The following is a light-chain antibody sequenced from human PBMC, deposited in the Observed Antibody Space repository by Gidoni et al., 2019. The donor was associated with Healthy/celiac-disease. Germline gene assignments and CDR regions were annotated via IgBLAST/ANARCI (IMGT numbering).Light chain of an antibody. CDR3: QQSYSTPRX. Sequence: DIQMTQSPSSLSASVGDRVTITCRASQSISSYLNWYQQKPGKAAKLLIYAASSLQSGVPSRFSGSGSGTDFTLTISSLQPEDFATYYCQQSYSTPRXXXQGTKLEIK. J-gene: IGKJ2*01. V-gene: IGKV1-39*01. CDR2: AAS. CDR1: QSISSY.